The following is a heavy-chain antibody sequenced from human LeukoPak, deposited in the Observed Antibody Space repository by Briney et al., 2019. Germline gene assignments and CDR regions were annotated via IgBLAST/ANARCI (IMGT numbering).Heavy chain of an antibody. Sequence: PGESLRLSCAPSGFTFSAYSLSWVRQAPGKGLEWVAKIKKDGSEKDYVDSVKVRFTISRDNAKGSLYLQLNSLRAEDTAVYYCARGFQRGDSPVWGQGTLVTVSS. CDR2: IKKDGSEK. CDR3: ARGFQRGDSPV. CDR1: GFTFSAYS. J-gene: IGHJ4*02. D-gene: IGHD2-21*02. V-gene: IGHV3-7*01.